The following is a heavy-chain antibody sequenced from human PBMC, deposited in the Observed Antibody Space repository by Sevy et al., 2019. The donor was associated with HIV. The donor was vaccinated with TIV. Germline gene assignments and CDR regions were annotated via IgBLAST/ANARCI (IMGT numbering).Heavy chain of an antibody. CDR3: ARRLQYVTTVTTRWFDP. Sequence: SETLSLTCTVSGGSISSSSYYWDWIRQPPGKGLEWIGSIYYSGSTYYNPSLKSRVTISVDTSKNQFSLRLSSVTAADTAVYYCARRLQYVTTVTTRWFDPWGQGNLVTVSS. CDR1: GGSISSSSYY. J-gene: IGHJ5*02. CDR2: IYYSGST. D-gene: IGHD4-4*01. V-gene: IGHV4-39*01.